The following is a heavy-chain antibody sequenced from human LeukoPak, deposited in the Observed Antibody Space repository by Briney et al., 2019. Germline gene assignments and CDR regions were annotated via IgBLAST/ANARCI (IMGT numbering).Heavy chain of an antibody. V-gene: IGHV4-4*07. CDR2: IYTSGST. Sequence: SETLSLTCTVSGGSISSYYWSWIRQPAGKGLEWIGRIYTSGSTNYNPSLKSRVTMSVDTSKNQFSLKLSSVTAADTAVYYCARDWRLGLQQQLVDYYYYMDVWGKGTTVTVS. CDR3: ARDWRLGLQQQLVDYYYYMDV. J-gene: IGHJ6*03. D-gene: IGHD6-13*01. CDR1: GGSISSYY.